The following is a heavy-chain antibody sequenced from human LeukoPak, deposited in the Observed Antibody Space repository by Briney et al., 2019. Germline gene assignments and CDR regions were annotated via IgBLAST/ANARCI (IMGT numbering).Heavy chain of an antibody. V-gene: IGHV3-48*04. Sequence: GGSLRLSCAASGFTFSSYSMNWVRRAPGKGLEWASYISSSSSAIYYADSVKGRFTISRDNAKNSLYLQMNSLRAEDTAVYYCARSRPSSHIVVVVGASRVAFDIWGQGTMVTVSS. CDR1: GFTFSSYS. D-gene: IGHD2-21*01. CDR3: ARSRPSSHIVVVVGASRVAFDI. CDR2: ISSSSSAI. J-gene: IGHJ3*02.